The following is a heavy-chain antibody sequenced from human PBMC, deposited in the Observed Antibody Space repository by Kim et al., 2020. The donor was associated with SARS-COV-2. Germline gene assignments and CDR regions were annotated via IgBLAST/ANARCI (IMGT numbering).Heavy chain of an antibody. J-gene: IGHJ6*02. V-gene: IGHV1-69*13. CDR2: IVPIFGTT. D-gene: IGHD3-22*01. Sequence: SVKVSCEASGDNFNSYAVSWVRQAPGQGLEWMGGIVPIFGTTNYAQKFQGRVTITADGSTNTAYMELSSLRSEDTAVYYCARNQIAPYDSCGPEVCHFYGMDVWGQGTTVTVSS. CDR1: GDNFNSYA. CDR3: ARNQIAPYDSCGPEVCHFYGMDV.